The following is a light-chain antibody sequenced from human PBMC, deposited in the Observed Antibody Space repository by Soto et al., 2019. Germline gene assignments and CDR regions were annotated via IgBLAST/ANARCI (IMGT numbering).Light chain of an antibody. J-gene: IGKJ2*01. Sequence: DIKMTQSPSSLSASVGDRVTLTCRASHTIATYLNWYQQKAGKVPEVLIYGASTLQVGVPSRFTGSGYGTDFTITINNVQPEDFVTYYCQQFYYYAHTFGQGTKLEVK. CDR2: GAS. V-gene: IGKV1-39*01. CDR3: QQFYYYAHT. CDR1: HTIATY.